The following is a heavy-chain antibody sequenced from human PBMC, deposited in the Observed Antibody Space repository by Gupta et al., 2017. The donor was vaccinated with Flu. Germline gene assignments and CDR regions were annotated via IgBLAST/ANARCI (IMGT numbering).Heavy chain of an antibody. CDR1: GFTFDDYA. CDR3: AKDKGYDILTGYSNHFDY. CDR2: ISWNSGSI. D-gene: IGHD3-9*01. J-gene: IGHJ4*02. Sequence: EVQLVESGGGLVQPGRSLRLSCAASGFTFDDYAMHWVRQAPGKGLEWVSGISWNSGSIGYADSVKGRFTISRDNAKNSLYLQMNSLRAEDTALYYCAKDKGYDILTGYSNHFDYWGQGTLVTVSS. V-gene: IGHV3-9*01.